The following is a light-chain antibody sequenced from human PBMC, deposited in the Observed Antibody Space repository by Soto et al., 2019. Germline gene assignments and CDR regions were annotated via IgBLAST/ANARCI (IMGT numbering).Light chain of an antibody. CDR3: SSWDDSLRGYV. CDR1: SSSIGSNS. CDR2: STN. V-gene: IGLV1-44*01. J-gene: IGLJ1*01. Sequence: QSVLTQPPSASGTPGQRVTISCSGSSSSIGSNSVNWYQQLPGTAPKLLIYSTNQRPSGVPDRFSGSRSGTSASLAISGLQSEDEADYFCSSWDDSLRGYVFATGTKV.